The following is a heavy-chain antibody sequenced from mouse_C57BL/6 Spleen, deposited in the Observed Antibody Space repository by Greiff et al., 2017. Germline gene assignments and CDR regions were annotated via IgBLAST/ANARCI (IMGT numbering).Heavy chain of an antibody. Sequence: VQVVESGAELVRPGTSVKMSCKASGYTFTNYWIGWAKQRPGHGLEWIGDIYPGGGYTNYNEKFKGKATLTADKSSSTAYMQFSSLTSEDSAIYYCAREGYTGYFDYWGQGTTLTVSS. CDR2: IYPGGGYT. V-gene: IGHV1-63*01. D-gene: IGHD3-1*01. J-gene: IGHJ2*01. CDR1: GYTFTNYW. CDR3: AREGYTGYFDY.